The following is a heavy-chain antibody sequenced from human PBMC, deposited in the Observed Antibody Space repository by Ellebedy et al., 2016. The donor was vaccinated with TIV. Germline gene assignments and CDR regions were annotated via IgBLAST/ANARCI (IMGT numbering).Heavy chain of an antibody. V-gene: IGHV3-7*03. Sequence: GESLKISCAASGFTFSSYWMTWVRQAPGKGLEWVAHIKQDGSEKYYVDSVKGRFTISRDNAENSLYLQMSSLRAEDTAVYYCARRGLAAGGTLLYYWGQGTLVTVSS. D-gene: IGHD6-13*01. CDR3: ARRGLAAGGTLLYY. CDR2: IKQDGSEK. CDR1: GFTFSSYW. J-gene: IGHJ4*02.